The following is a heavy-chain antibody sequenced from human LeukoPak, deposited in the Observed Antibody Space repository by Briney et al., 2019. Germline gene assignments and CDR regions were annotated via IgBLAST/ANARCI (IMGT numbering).Heavy chain of an antibody. Sequence: SETLSLTCTVSGGSIRSYYWSWIRQPPGKGLEWIGYIYYSGRTNYNPSLKSRVTISVDTSKNQFSLKLSSVTAADTAVYYCASAHYELDAFDIWGQGTMVTVSS. CDR2: IYYSGRT. CDR1: GGSIRSYY. J-gene: IGHJ3*02. CDR3: ASAHYELDAFDI. V-gene: IGHV4-59*08. D-gene: IGHD3-16*01.